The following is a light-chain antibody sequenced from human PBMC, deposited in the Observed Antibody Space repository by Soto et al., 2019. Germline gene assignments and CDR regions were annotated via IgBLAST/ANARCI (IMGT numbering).Light chain of an antibody. V-gene: IGKV4-1*01. CDR1: QSVLYSSNNKNY. CDR2: AAS. Sequence: DIVMTQSPASLAVSLGERATINCKSSQSVLYSSNNKNYLAWYQQKPGQAPRLLIYAASSRATGIPDRFSGSGSGTDFSLTISRLEPEDFAVYYCQQYGSSPITFGQGTRLEIK. CDR3: QQYGSSPIT. J-gene: IGKJ5*01.